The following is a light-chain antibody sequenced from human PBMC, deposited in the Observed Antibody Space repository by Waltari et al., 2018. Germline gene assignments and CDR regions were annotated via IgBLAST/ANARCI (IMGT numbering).Light chain of an antibody. CDR1: QRVSRS. Sequence: EIVLTQSPGTLSLSPGERATLSCRASQRVSRSLAWYQQKPGRAPRLLIYGASSRATGVPDRFSGSGSGTDFSLTISRLEPEDFAVYYCQHYVRLPVSFGQGTKVEIK. V-gene: IGKV3-20*01. CDR3: QHYVRLPVS. J-gene: IGKJ1*01. CDR2: GAS.